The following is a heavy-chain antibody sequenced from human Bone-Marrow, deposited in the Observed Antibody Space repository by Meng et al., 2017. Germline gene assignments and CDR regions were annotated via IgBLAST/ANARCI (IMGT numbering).Heavy chain of an antibody. CDR3: AVSMLSDYYYYGMDV. D-gene: IGHD2-8*01. V-gene: IGHV1-8*01. CDR2: MNPNSGNT. J-gene: IGHJ6*02. Sequence: ASVKVSCKASGYTFTSYDINWVRQATGQGLEWMGWMNPNSGNTGYAQKFQGRVTMTRNTSISTAYMERSSLRSEDTAVYYCAVSMLSDYYYYGMDVWGQGTTVTVSS. CDR1: GYTFTSYD.